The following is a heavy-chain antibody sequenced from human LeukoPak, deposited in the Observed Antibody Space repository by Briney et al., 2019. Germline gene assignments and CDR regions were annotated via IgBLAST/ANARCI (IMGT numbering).Heavy chain of an antibody. CDR2: IYKSGST. CDR1: GFTVSSNY. Sequence: GGSLRLSCAASGFTVSSNYMSWVRQAPGKGLEWVSGIYKSGSTFYADSVKGRFTISRDNSKNVVYLQMNGVRGEDTAVYYCARSTAYWGQGNLVTVSS. J-gene: IGHJ4*02. V-gene: IGHV3-53*01. CDR3: ARSTAY.